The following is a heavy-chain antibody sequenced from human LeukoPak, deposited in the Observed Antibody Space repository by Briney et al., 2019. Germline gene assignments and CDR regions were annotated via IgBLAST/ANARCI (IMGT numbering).Heavy chain of an antibody. CDR3: ARDLTPRLYYFDY. CDR1: GFTFSSYC. CDR2: IWYDGSNK. V-gene: IGHV3-33*01. Sequence: PGGSLRLSCAASGFTFSSYCMHWVRQAPGKGLEWVAVIWYDGSNKYYADSVKGRFTISRDNSKNTLYLQMNSLRAEDTAVYYCARDLTPRLYYFDYWGQGTLVTVSS. J-gene: IGHJ4*02. D-gene: IGHD2/OR15-2a*01.